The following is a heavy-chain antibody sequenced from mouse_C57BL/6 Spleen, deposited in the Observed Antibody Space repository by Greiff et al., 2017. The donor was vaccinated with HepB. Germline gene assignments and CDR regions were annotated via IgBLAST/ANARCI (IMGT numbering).Heavy chain of an antibody. D-gene: IGHD2-3*01. CDR2: ISSGGSYT. Sequence: EVQRVESGGDLVKPGGSLKLSCAASGFTFSSYGMSWVRQTPDKRLEWVATISSGGSYTYYPDSVKGRFTISRDNAKNTLYLQMSSLKSEDTAMYYCARHEGWLNHWGQGTLVTVSA. J-gene: IGHJ3*01. CDR3: ARHEGWLNH. CDR1: GFTFSSYG. V-gene: IGHV5-6*01.